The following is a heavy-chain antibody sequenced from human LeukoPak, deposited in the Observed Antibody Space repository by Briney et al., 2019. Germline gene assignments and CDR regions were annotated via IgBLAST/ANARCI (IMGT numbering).Heavy chain of an antibody. CDR2: ISYDGSNK. J-gene: IGHJ4*02. Sequence: GGSLRLSCAASGFTFSSYGMHWVRQAPGKGLEWVAVISYDGSNKYYADSVKGRFTISRDNAKNTLYLQMNSLRAEDTAVYYCARDSGYDFWSGYYTFDYWGQGTLVTVSS. CDR3: ARDSGYDFWSGYYTFDY. V-gene: IGHV3-30*03. CDR1: GFTFSSYG. D-gene: IGHD3-3*01.